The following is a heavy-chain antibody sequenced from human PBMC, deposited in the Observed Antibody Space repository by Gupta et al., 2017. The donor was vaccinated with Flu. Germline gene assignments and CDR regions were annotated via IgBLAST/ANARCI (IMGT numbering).Heavy chain of an antibody. D-gene: IGHD4-17*01. CDR3: ARQPYGYDAFDI. CDR2: ISSSSSYI. CDR1: YS. Sequence: YSMNWVRQAPGKGLEWVSSISSSSSYISYADSVRGRFTISRDNAKNSLFLQMNSLRGEDTAVYYCARQPYGYDAFDIWGQGTMVTVSS. J-gene: IGHJ3*02. V-gene: IGHV3-21*01.